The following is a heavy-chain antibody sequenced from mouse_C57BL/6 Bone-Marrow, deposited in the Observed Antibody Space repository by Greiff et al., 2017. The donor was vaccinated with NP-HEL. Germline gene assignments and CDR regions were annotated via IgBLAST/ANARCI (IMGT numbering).Heavy chain of an antibody. J-gene: IGHJ4*01. CDR2: IYPGDGDT. CDR3: ARGATTVVAPMDY. D-gene: IGHD1-1*01. V-gene: IGHV1-82*01. CDR1: GYAFSSSW. Sequence: QVQLQQSGPELVKPGASVKISCKASGYAFSSSWMNWVKQRPGKGLEWIGRIYPGDGDTNYNGKFKGKATLTADKSSGTAYMQLSSLTSEDSAVYFCARGATTVVAPMDYWGQGTSVTVSS.